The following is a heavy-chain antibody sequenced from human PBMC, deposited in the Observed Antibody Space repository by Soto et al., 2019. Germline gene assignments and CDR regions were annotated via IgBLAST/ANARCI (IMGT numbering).Heavy chain of an antibody. D-gene: IGHD3-3*01. V-gene: IGHV3-21*01. J-gene: IGHJ6*01. CDR2: LSSTSVFI. CDR3: AKALSEWNDSGMDV. Sequence: LSLSCXSSVFNFSSYTSSLVRQPPWKGLDWVSSLSSTSVFINYADSVKGRFTISRDKAKNTLYLQIDSLKDEDTAVYYCAKALSEWNDSGMDVWGRGTTVTVSS. CDR1: VFNFSSYT.